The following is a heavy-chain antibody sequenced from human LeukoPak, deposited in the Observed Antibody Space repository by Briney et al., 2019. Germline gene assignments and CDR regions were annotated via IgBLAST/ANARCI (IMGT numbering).Heavy chain of an antibody. CDR3: ARERRGGRATDAFDI. Sequence: SETLSLTCTVSGGSISSSYWSWIRQPAGKVLDWIGRIHSSGITNYNPSLNSRVTMSADTSKNQFSVRLTSVTAADTAVYYCARERRGGRATDAFDIWGQGTMVTVSS. V-gene: IGHV4-4*07. CDR1: GGSISSSY. CDR2: IHSSGIT. J-gene: IGHJ3*02.